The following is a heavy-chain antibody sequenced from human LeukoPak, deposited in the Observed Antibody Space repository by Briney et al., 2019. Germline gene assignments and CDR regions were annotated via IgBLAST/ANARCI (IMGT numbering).Heavy chain of an antibody. CDR1: GVSIRNGGYS. J-gene: IGHJ4*02. V-gene: IGHV4-30-2*01. CDR3: ARGGIAAAGATFGF. Sequence: SETLSLTCTVSGVSIRNGGYSWSWIRQPPGKGLEWIGYIYQSGSTYYNPSLKSRVTISIDRSKNEFSLKLTSVTAADTAVYFCARGGIAAAGATFGFWGQGTLVTVSS. D-gene: IGHD6-13*01. CDR2: IYQSGST.